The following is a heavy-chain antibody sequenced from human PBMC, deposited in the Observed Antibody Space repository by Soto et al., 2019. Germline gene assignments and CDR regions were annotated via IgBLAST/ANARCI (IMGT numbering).Heavy chain of an antibody. D-gene: IGHD5-18*01. V-gene: IGHV3-23*01. CDR1: GFTFSSYA. CDR3: AKDQVGTARYGMDV. CDR2: ISGSGGST. Sequence: PGGSLRLSCAASGFTFSSYAMSWVRQAPGKGLEWVSAISGSGGSTYYADSVKGRFTISRDNSKNALYLQMNSLRAEDTAVYYSAKDQVGTARYGMDVWGQGTTVTVYS. J-gene: IGHJ6*02.